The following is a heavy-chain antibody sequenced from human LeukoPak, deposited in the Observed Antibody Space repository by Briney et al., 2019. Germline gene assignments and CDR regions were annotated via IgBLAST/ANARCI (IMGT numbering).Heavy chain of an antibody. CDR1: GFTFSSYG. Sequence: PGRSLRLSCAASGFTFSSYGMHWVRQAPGKGLEWVAVISYDGSNKYYADSVKGRFTISRDNSKSTLYLQMNSLRAEDTAVYYCAKPYCAGDCYRHDAFDMWGQGTMVTVSA. J-gene: IGHJ3*02. CDR2: ISYDGSNK. V-gene: IGHV3-30*18. CDR3: AKPYCAGDCYRHDAFDM. D-gene: IGHD2-21*02.